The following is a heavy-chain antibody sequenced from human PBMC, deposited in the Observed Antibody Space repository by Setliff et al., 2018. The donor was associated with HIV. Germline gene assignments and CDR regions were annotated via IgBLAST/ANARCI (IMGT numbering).Heavy chain of an antibody. J-gene: IGHJ5*01. CDR2: IEWTDDK. Sequence: GSGPTLVNPTQTLTLTCTFSGFSLRRSGVGVGWIRQPPGKALEWLALIEWTDDKNFGPSLKNRVTITKNTPRNQVTLTVTNMDPSDTGTYYCVHTDKTLVRGPYFDFWGQGIVVTVSS. CDR1: GFSLRRSGVG. D-gene: IGHD3-10*01. CDR3: VHTDKTLVRGPYFDF. V-gene: IGHV2-5*04.